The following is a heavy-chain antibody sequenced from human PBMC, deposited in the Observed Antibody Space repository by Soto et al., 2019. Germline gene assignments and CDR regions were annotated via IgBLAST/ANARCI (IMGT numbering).Heavy chain of an antibody. CDR1: LDSVSSNGAA. CDR2: TYYRSKWNN. V-gene: IGHV6-1*01. J-gene: IGHJ6*02. CDR3: ARGHAETMDV. Sequence: SQTLSLTCAISLDSVSSNGAAWNWIRQSPSRGLQWLGRTYYRSKWNNDYAVSVKSRITINPDTSKNQFSLQLNSVTPEDTAVKYCARGHAETMDVWGQGTTVTVSS.